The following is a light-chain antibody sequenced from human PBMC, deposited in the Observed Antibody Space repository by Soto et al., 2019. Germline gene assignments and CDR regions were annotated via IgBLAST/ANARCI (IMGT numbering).Light chain of an antibody. Sequence: EIVLTQSPGTLSFSPWETATLSCRASQSVSSYLAWYQQKPGQPPRLLIYDASNRATAIPARFSGSGSGTDFTLTISSLEPEDFAVYYCQQRSTWPLTFGGGTKVDIK. V-gene: IGKV3-11*01. CDR1: QSVSSY. CDR3: QQRSTWPLT. J-gene: IGKJ4*01. CDR2: DAS.